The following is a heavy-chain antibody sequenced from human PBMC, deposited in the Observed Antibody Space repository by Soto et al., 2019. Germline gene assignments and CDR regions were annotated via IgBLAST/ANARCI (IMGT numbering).Heavy chain of an antibody. CDR2: ISYDGSNK. CDR3: AKCDRSGRYYFDY. Sequence: QVQLVESGGGVVQPGRSLRLSCAASGFTFSSYGIHWVRQAPGKGLEWVAVISYDGSNKYYADSVKGRFTISRDNSKNTLYLQMNSLRAEDTAVYYCAKCDRSGRYYFDYWGQGTLVTVSS. V-gene: IGHV3-30*18. CDR1: GFTFSSYG. D-gene: IGHD7-27*01. J-gene: IGHJ4*02.